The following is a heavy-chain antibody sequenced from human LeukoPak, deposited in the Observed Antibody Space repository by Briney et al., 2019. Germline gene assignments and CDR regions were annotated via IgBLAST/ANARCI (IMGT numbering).Heavy chain of an antibody. CDR3: ARRYTIRSLSAFDI. V-gene: IGHV4-39*01. CDR1: GGSISSSGYY. CDR2: IYYSGST. J-gene: IGHJ3*02. D-gene: IGHD5-12*01. Sequence: PETLPITCSVSGGSISSSGYYWGWLRQPPGKGLEWIGSIYYSGSTYYNPSLKSRVSISVETSKYQFSLKLSSVTATDTAVYYCARRYTIRSLSAFDIWGQGTMVTVSS.